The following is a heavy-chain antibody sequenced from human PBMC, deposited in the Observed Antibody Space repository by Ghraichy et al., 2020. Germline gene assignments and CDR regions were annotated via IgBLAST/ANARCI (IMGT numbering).Heavy chain of an antibody. Sequence: SETLSLTCAVSGASISSGAYSWSWIRQPPGKGLEWIGYSYHSGSTYYNPSLKSRVTISVERSKNQFSLKLSSVTAADTAVYYCAGQNFDYDFWSGSRNGMDVWGQGTTVTVSS. CDR1: GASISSGAYS. V-gene: IGHV4-30-2*01. CDR3: AGQNFDYDFWSGSRNGMDV. CDR2: SYHSGST. D-gene: IGHD3-3*01. J-gene: IGHJ6*02.